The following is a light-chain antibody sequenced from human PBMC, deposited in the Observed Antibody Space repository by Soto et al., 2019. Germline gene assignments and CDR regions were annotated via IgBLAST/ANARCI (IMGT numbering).Light chain of an antibody. CDR2: GVS. V-gene: IGKV3D-15*01. J-gene: IGKJ5*01. Sequence: EIVMTQSPATLSVSPGERATLSWGASQSLSSNLAWYQQKPGQAPRLLIYGVSARATGIPARFSGSGSGKEFTLNISSLQSEDFAIYYCQQYNNWPPGITFGQGTRLEIK. CDR1: QSLSSN. CDR3: QQYNNWPPGIT.